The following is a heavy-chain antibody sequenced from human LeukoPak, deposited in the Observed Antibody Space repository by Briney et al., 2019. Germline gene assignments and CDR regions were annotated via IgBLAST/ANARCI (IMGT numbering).Heavy chain of an antibody. V-gene: IGHV3-23*01. J-gene: IGHJ4*02. D-gene: IGHD6-19*01. CDR3: ARVAVSRSEGDY. CDR1: GFTFSSYA. CDR2: ISGSGGST. Sequence: GGSLRLSCAASGFTFSSYAMSWVRQAPGKGLEWVSAISGSGGSTYYADSVKGRFTISRDNAKNSLYLQMNSLRAEDTAVYYCARVAVSRSEGDYWGQGTLVTVSS.